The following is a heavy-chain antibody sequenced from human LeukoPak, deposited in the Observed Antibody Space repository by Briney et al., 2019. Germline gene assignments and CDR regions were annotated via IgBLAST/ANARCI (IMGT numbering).Heavy chain of an antibody. CDR1: GVSISNNYFY. Sequence: SESLSLTCTVSGVSISNNYFYWAWIRQPPGKGLELIGYVHHTGSTFHNSSLKSRVTISADTSQNQFSLSLTSVTAADTAVYYCATLGLLRGAGFNLATHFDYWGQGTLVAVSS. V-gene: IGHV4-39*01. CDR3: ATLGLLRGAGFNLATHFDY. J-gene: IGHJ4*02. D-gene: IGHD1-26*01. CDR2: VHHTGST.